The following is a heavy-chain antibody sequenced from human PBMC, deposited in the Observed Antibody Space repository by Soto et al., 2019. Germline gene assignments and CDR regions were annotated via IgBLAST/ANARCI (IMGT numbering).Heavy chain of an antibody. CDR1: GGSISSGGYS. CDR3: ARLLYYYDSSGYSPGAFDI. CDR2: IYHSGST. Sequence: SETLSLTCAVSGGSISSGGYSWSWIRQPPGKGLEWIGYIYHSGSTYYNPSLKSRVTISVDRSKNQFSLKLSSVTAADTAVYYCARLLYYYDSSGYSPGAFDIWGQGTMVTV. D-gene: IGHD3-22*01. V-gene: IGHV4-30-2*01. J-gene: IGHJ3*02.